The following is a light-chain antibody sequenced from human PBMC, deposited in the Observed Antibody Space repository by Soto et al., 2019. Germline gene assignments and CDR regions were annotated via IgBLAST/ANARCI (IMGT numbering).Light chain of an antibody. CDR2: DTN. V-gene: IGLV7-46*01. Sequence: QAVVTQEFSLTVSPGGTVTLTCGSSTGAVTSDHFPFWFQQKPGQAPSALIDDTNTRHSWTPARFSGSLLGGKAALTLSGAQPEDEADYYCLLAYTGARVFGGGTKLTVL. CDR1: TGAVTSDHF. CDR3: LLAYTGARV. J-gene: IGLJ2*01.